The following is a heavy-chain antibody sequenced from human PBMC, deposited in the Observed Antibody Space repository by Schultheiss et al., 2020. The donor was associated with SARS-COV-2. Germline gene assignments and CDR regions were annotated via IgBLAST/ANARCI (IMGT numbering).Heavy chain of an antibody. D-gene: IGHD2-2*01. CDR1: GFTFSSYW. J-gene: IGHJ4*02. V-gene: IGHV3-74*01. CDR2: INSDGSST. CDR3: ARGLIPYQLLSEDYFDY. Sequence: GGSLRLSCAASGFTFSSYWMHWVRQAPGKGLVWVSRINSDGSSTSYADSVKGRFTISRDNAKNSLYLQMNSLRAEDTAVYYCARGLIPYQLLSEDYFDYWGQGTLVTVSS.